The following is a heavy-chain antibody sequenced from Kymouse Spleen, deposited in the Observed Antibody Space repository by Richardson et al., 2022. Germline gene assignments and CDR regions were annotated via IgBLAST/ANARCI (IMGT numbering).Heavy chain of an antibody. Sequence: EVQLVESGGGLVQPGGSLRLSCAASGFTFSSYSMNWVRQAPGKGLEWVSYISSSSSTIYYADSVKGRFTISRDNAKNSLYLQMNSLRDEDTAVYYCARVRGYSGYDPSHYYYYGMDVWGQGTTVTVSS. D-gene: IGHD5-12*01. V-gene: IGHV3-48*02. CDR3: ARVRGYSGYDPSHYYYYGMDV. CDR1: GFTFSSYS. J-gene: IGHJ6*02. CDR2: ISSSSSTI.